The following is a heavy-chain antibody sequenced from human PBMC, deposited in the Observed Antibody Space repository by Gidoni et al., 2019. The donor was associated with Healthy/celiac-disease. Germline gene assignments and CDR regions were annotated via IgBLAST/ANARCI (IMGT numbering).Heavy chain of an antibody. CDR3: ARRYSSGRREMDV. V-gene: IGHV3-30*03. J-gene: IGHJ6*02. Sequence: QVQLVESGGGVVQPGRSLRLACAASGFPFTFYGMHWVRQAPGKGLEWVAVISYDGSNENYADSVKGRFTISRDTSKNTLYLQMNSLKTEDTAVYYCARRYSSGRREMDVWGQGTTVTVSS. CDR1: GFPFTFYG. D-gene: IGHD6-19*01. CDR2: ISYDGSNE.